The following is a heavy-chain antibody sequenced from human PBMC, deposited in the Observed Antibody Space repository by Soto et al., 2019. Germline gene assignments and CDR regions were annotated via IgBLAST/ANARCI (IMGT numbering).Heavy chain of an antibody. J-gene: IGHJ5*02. Sequence: GGSLRLSCAASGFTFSSYSMNWVRQAPGKGLEWVSSISSSSSYIYYADSVKGRFTISRDNAKNSLYLQMISLRAEDTAVYYCARYLYIVPTTPNWFDPWGQGTLVTVSS. V-gene: IGHV3-21*01. CDR1: GFTFSSYS. D-gene: IGHD5-12*01. CDR3: ARYLYIVPTTPNWFDP. CDR2: ISSSSSYI.